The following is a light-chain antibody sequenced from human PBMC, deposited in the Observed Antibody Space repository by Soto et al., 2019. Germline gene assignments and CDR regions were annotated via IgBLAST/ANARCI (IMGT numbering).Light chain of an antibody. J-gene: IGLJ2*01. Sequence: QSVLTQPPSASGTPGQRVTISCSGSRSNIGSYTVNWYQQLPGTAPKLLIYSNYQRPSGVPDRFSGSKSGTSASLAISGLQSEDEADYYCASAWDDTLNGVVFGGGTKLTVL. V-gene: IGLV1-44*01. CDR2: SNY. CDR1: RSNIGSYT. CDR3: ASAWDDTLNGVV.